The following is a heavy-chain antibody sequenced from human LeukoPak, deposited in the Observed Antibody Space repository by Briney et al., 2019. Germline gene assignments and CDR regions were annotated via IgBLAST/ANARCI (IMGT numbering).Heavy chain of an antibody. D-gene: IGHD1-14*01. J-gene: IGHJ3*02. Sequence: RGSLRLSCTSSGFTFSSYWMSWVRQAPGKGPEWVAHIKENGNEQYYADSVKGRFTISRDNAKKSLCLQMNSLRAEDTALYYCARGPGDFDASDIWGQGTLVTVSS. V-gene: IGHV3-7*01. CDR3: ARGPGDFDASDI. CDR2: IKENGNEQ. CDR1: GFTFSSYW.